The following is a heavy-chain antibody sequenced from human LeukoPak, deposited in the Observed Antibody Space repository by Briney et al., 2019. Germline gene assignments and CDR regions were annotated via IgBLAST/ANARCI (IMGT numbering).Heavy chain of an antibody. V-gene: IGHV3-21*01. CDR1: GFTFSSYS. CDR2: ISSSSSYI. Sequence: GGSLRLSCAASGFTFSSYSMNWVRQAPGKGLEWVSSISSSSSYIYYADSVKARFTISRDNAKNSLYLQMNSLRAEDTAVYYCARNHYYDPSRPIDYWGQGTLVTVSS. D-gene: IGHD3-3*01. J-gene: IGHJ4*02. CDR3: ARNHYYDPSRPIDY.